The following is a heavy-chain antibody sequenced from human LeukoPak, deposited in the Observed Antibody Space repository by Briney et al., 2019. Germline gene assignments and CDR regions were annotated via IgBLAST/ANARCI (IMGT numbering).Heavy chain of an antibody. D-gene: IGHD3-10*02. J-gene: IGHJ6*04. CDR2: ISSSGSTI. CDR1: GFTFSSYG. Sequence: GGSLRLSCAASGFTFSSYGMHWVRQAPGKGLEWVSSISSSGSTIYYADSVKGRFTISRDNAKNSLYLQMNSLRAEDTAVYYCAELGITMIGGVWGKGTTVTISS. V-gene: IGHV3-48*04. CDR3: AELGITMIGGV.